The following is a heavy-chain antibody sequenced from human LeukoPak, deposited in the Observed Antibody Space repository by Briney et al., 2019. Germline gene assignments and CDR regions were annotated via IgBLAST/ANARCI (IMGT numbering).Heavy chain of an antibody. CDR2: ISVGGGAM. D-gene: IGHD6-13*01. J-gene: IGHJ2*01. Sequence: GGSLRLSCAASGFTFSNYEMTWVRQAPGRGLEWVSYISVGGGAMYYADSVKGRFTTSRDDAKNSPFLQMNSLRAEDTAIYYCARKTDRPGAVGRDRYFDLWGRGTLITVSS. V-gene: IGHV3-48*03. CDR3: ARKTDRPGAVGRDRYFDL. CDR1: GFTFSNYE.